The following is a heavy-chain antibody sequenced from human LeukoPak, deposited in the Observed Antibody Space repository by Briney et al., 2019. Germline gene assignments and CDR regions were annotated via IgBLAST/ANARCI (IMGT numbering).Heavy chain of an antibody. V-gene: IGHV4-4*07. CDR1: GGSISSYY. J-gene: IGHJ5*02. CDR3: ARVFTMVRGAIGAGWFDP. CDR2: IYTSGST. D-gene: IGHD3-10*01. Sequence: SETLSLTCTVSGGSISSYYWSWIRQPAGKGLEWIGRIYTSGSTNYNPSLKSRVTMSVDTSKNQFSLKLSSVTAADTAVYYCARVFTMVRGAIGAGWFDPWGQGTLVTVSS.